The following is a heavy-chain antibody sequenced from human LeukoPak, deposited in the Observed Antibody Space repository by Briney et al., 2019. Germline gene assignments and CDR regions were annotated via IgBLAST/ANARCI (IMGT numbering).Heavy chain of an antibody. V-gene: IGHV1-69*05. D-gene: IGHD3-10*01. CDR1: GGTFSSYA. CDR2: ISPIFGTA. J-gene: IGHJ6*03. CDR3: ARTLLSTEYYYYYMDV. Sequence: SVKVSCKASGGTFSSYAISWVRQAPGQGLEWMGGISPIFGTANYAQKFQGRVTITTDESTSTAYMELSSLRSEDTAVYYCARTLLSTEYYYYYMDVWGKGTTVTVSS.